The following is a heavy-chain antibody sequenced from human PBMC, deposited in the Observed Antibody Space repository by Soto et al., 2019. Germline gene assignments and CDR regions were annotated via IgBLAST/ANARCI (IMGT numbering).Heavy chain of an antibody. CDR3: ARAYCSGGSCDYYYGMDV. CDR2: IIPIFGTA. J-gene: IGHJ6*02. CDR1: GGTFSSYA. D-gene: IGHD2-15*01. Sequence: QVQLVQSGAEVKKPGSSVKVSCKASGGTFSSYAISWVRQAPGQGLEWMGGIIPIFGTANYAQKFKGRVTITADESTSTAYMELSSLRSEDTAVYYCARAYCSGGSCDYYYGMDVWGQGTTVTVSS. V-gene: IGHV1-69*01.